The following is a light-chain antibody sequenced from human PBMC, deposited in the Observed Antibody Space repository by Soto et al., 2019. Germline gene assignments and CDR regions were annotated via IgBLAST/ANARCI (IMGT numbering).Light chain of an antibody. CDR1: NSDIGAYDY. Sequence: QSALTQPASMSGSPGQSITISCTGTNSDIGAYDYVSWYQEHPGKAPKLIIYEVNDRPSEISTRFSASKSGNTASLTISGLQPDDEADYYCCSYTANNTGVFGGGTKVTVL. CDR2: EVN. CDR3: CSYTANNTGV. J-gene: IGLJ3*02. V-gene: IGLV2-14*01.